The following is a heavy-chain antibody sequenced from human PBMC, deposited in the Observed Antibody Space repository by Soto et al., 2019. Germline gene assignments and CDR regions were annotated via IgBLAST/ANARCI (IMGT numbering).Heavy chain of an antibody. J-gene: IGHJ4*02. Sequence: QVQLVQSGAEVKKPGSSVKVSCKASGGTFSSYISWVRQAPGQGLEWMGRIVPILGIANYAQKFQGRVTITADKPTNTAYMELSSLRSEDTAVYYCAMLFYYDSSGYPVDYWGQGTLVTVSS. CDR1: GGTFSSY. V-gene: IGHV1-69*02. CDR2: IVPILGIA. CDR3: AMLFYYDSSGYPVDY. D-gene: IGHD3-22*01.